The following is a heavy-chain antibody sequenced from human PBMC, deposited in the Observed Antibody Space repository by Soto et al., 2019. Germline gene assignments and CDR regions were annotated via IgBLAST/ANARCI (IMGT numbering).Heavy chain of an antibody. CDR3: XXXXXXXXDYYYYYGMDV. CDR2: IYYSGST. V-gene: IGHV4-59*01. J-gene: IGHJ6*02. CDR1: GGSISSYY. Sequence: QVQLQESGPGLVKPSETLSLTCTVSGGSISSYYWSWIRQPPGKGLEWIGYIYYSGSTNYNPSLKSRVTISVDTSKNQFSLKLSSVTAADTAVYYXXXXXXXXXDYYYYYGMDVWGQGTTVTXS.